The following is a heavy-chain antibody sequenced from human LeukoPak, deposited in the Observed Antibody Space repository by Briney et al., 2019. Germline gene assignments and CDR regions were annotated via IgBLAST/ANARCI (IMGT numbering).Heavy chain of an antibody. V-gene: IGHV3-23*01. J-gene: IGHJ4*02. D-gene: IGHD1-7*01. CDR3: AKVPSFSAYNWNYHAGFDY. CDR1: GFTFSSYA. CDR2: ISGSGGST. Sequence: GGSLRLSCAASGFTFSSYAMGWVRQAPGKGLEWVSAISGSGGSTYYADSVKGRFTISRDNSKNTLYLQMNSLRAEDTAVYYCAKVPSFSAYNWNYHAGFDYWGQGTLVTVSS.